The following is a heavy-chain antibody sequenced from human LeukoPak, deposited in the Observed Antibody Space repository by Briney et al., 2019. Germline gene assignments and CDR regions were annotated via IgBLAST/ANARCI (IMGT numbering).Heavy chain of an antibody. D-gene: IGHD5-12*01. J-gene: IGHJ4*02. CDR3: AREWLRSEQEHLDY. V-gene: IGHV3-30-3*01. Sequence: PGGSLRLSCAASGFTFSSYAMHWVRQAPGKGLEWVAVISYDGSNKYYADSVKGRFTISRDNSKNTLYLQMNSLRAEDTAVYYCAREWLRSEQEHLDYWGQGTLVTVSS. CDR2: ISYDGSNK. CDR1: GFTFSSYA.